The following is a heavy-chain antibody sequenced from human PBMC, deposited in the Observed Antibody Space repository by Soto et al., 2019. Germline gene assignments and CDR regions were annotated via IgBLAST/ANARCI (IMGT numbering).Heavy chain of an antibody. CDR3: ARHRSTEQLAPRIDY. Sequence: SETRPLTWAVSGGSISNGGYSWSCIRQPPDKRLEWIGYIYHRVSTYYNPSIKRRVTISVDTSKNQFSQKLSSVTAADTAVYYCARHRSTEQLAPRIDYWGQGTLVTVSS. J-gene: IGHJ4*02. D-gene: IGHD6-13*01. V-gene: IGHV4-30-2*01. CDR1: GGSISNGGYS. CDR2: IYHRVST.